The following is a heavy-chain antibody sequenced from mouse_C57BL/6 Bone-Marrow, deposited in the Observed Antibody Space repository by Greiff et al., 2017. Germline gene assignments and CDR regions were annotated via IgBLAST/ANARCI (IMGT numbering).Heavy chain of an antibody. D-gene: IGHD2-1*01. J-gene: IGHJ1*03. Sequence: VQLQQSGPELVKPGASVKISCKASGYSFTGYYMNWVKQSPEKSLEWIGEINPSTGGTSYNQKFKAKDTLTVDKSSSTAYMQLKSLTSEDSAVXDCARKLYSWYLDVWGTGTTVTVSS. CDR1: GYSFTGYY. V-gene: IGHV1-42*01. CDR3: ARKLYSWYLDV. CDR2: INPSTGGT.